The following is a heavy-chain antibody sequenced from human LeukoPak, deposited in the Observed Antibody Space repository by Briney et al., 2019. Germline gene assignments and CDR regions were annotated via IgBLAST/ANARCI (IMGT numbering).Heavy chain of an antibody. Sequence: PSETLSLTCTVSGGSISSYYWSWIRQPPGKRLEWIGYIYYSGSTNYNPSLKSRVTISVDTSKNQFSLKLSSVTAADTAVYYCARLPQTTPKYSSGWSDAFDIWGQGTMVTVSS. CDR1: GGSISSYY. D-gene: IGHD6-19*01. CDR2: IYYSGST. V-gene: IGHV4-59*08. CDR3: ARLPQTTPKYSSGWSDAFDI. J-gene: IGHJ3*02.